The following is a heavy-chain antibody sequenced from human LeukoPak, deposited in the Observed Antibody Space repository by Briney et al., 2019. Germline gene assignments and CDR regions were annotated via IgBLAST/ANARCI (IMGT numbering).Heavy chain of an antibody. CDR1: GFTFSSYA. V-gene: IGHV3-30*01. D-gene: IGHD6-13*01. Sequence: AGGSLRLSCAASGFTFSSYAMHWVRQAPGKGLEWVAVISYDGSNKYYADSVKGRFTISRDNSKNTLHLQMNSLRAEDTAVYYCARDSEDGMAAAGTHFDYWGQGTLVTVSS. J-gene: IGHJ4*02. CDR2: ISYDGSNK. CDR3: ARDSEDGMAAAGTHFDY.